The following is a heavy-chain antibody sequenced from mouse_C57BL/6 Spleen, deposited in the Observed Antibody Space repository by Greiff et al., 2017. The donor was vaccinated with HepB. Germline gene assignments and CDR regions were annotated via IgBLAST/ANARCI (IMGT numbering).Heavy chain of an antibody. CDR1: GYAFSSSW. CDR2: IYPGDGDT. Sequence: VKLQESGPELVKPGASVKISCKASGYAFSSSWMNWVKQRPGKGLEWIGRIYPGDGDTNYNGKFKGKATLTADKSSSTAYMQLSSLTSEDSAVYFCARGGPFAYWGQGTLVTISA. J-gene: IGHJ3*01. V-gene: IGHV1-82*01. CDR3: ARGGPFAY.